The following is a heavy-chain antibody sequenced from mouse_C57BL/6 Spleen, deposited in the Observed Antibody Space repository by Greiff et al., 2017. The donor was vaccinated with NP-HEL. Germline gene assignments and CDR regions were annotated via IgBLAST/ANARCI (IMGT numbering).Heavy chain of an antibody. V-gene: IGHV1-15*01. CDR1: GYTFTDYE. CDR3: THYYGSSYVFDY. Sequence: QVQLKESGAELVRPGASVTLSCKASGYTFTDYEMHWVKQTPVHGLEWIGAIDPETGGTAYNQKFKGKAILTADKSSSTAYMELRSLTSEDSAVYYCTHYYGSSYVFDYWGQGTTLTVSS. CDR2: IDPETGGT. J-gene: IGHJ2*01. D-gene: IGHD1-1*01.